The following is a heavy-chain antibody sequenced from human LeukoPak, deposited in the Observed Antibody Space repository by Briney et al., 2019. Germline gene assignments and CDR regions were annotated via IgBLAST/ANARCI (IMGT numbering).Heavy chain of an antibody. J-gene: IGHJ4*02. CDR2: ILHGGSA. D-gene: IGHD6-13*01. CDR3: ARGRGQQLFDY. V-gene: IGHV4-30-2*06. CDR1: GDSITSGPYS. Sequence: SQTLSLTCAVSGDSITSGPYSWNWIRQSPGKALEWIGHILHGGSANYNPSLYSRVTISLDMSNNQFSLSLTSVTAADTAVYFCARGRGQQLFDYWGQGILVAVSS.